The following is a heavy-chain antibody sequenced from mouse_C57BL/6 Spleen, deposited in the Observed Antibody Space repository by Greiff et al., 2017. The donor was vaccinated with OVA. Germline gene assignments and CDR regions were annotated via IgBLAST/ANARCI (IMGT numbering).Heavy chain of an antibody. Sequence: VQLQQSGAELVRPGASVKLSCKASGYTFTDYYINWVKQRPGQGLEWIARIYPGSGNTYYNEKFKGKATLTAEKSSSTAYMQLSSLTSEDSAVYFCARSYDYGGNYYAMDYWGQGTSVTVSS. CDR2: IYPGSGNT. CDR1: GYTFTDYY. D-gene: IGHD2-4*01. J-gene: IGHJ4*01. V-gene: IGHV1-76*01. CDR3: ARSYDYGGNYYAMDY.